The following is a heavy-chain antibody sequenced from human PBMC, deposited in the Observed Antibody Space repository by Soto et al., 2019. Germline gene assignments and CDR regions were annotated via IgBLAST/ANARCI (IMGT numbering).Heavy chain of an antibody. CDR1: GFSFTEYS. CDR2: ISGRDLRT. D-gene: IGHD2-2*01. V-gene: IGHV3-23*01. J-gene: IGHJ3*02. CDR3: ASSSYDDAFDM. Sequence: EVQLLESGGGWVQPGGSLRLSCVASGFSFTEYSMTWVRQAPGKGLEWVSTISGRDLRTYYAASVRGRFTISRDNSKKPHSLPMNTLRADDTALYYCASSSYDDAFDMWGQGTRVTFSS.